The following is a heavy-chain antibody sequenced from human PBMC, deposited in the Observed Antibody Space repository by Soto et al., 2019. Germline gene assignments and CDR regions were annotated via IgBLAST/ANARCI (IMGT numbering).Heavy chain of an antibody. CDR2: INAGNGNT. Sequence: GASVKVSGKASGYTFTSYAMHWVRQAPGQRLEWMGWINAGNGNTKYSQKFQGRVTITRDTSASTAYMELSSLRSEDTAVYYCARVQGYYDSSDRYYFDYWGQGTLVTVSS. D-gene: IGHD3-22*01. CDR1: GYTFTSYA. J-gene: IGHJ4*02. CDR3: ARVQGYYDSSDRYYFDY. V-gene: IGHV1-3*01.